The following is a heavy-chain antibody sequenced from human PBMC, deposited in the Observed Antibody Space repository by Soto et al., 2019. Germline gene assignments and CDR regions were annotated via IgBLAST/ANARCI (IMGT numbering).Heavy chain of an antibody. D-gene: IGHD3-22*01. CDR3: ATMNSYFEY. CDR1: GFRFSSYS. CDR2: ITATGDRT. Sequence: WWSLRLSCADSGFRFSSYSMSWVRQTPGKGLEWVAAITATGDRTYYADSVTGRFTISRDNSKKTHYLQMTSLRAEDTAMYYCATMNSYFEYWGQGTPVTVSS. V-gene: IGHV3-23*01. J-gene: IGHJ4*02.